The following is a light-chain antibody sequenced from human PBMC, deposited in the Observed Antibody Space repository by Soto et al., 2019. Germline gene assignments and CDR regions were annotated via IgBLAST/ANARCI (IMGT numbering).Light chain of an antibody. V-gene: IGKV3-11*01. CDR2: DAS. CDR3: QQRSNWPPWT. CDR1: QSVSNY. Sequence: EIVLTQSPATLSLSPGKRATLSCRASQSVSNYLAWYQQKPGQAPRLLIYDASNRATGIPARFSGSGSGTDFTLTISSLEPEDFAVYYCQQRSNWPPWTFGQGTRLEIK. J-gene: IGKJ5*01.